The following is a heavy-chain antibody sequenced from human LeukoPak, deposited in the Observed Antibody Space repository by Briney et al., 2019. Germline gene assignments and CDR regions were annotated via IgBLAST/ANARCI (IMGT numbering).Heavy chain of an antibody. CDR3: ARVRTYSSDY. J-gene: IGHJ4*02. Sequence: WMGWISAYNGNTNYAQKLQGRVTMTTDTSTSTAYMELRSLRSDDTAVYYCARVRTYSSDYWGQGTLVTVSS. V-gene: IGHV1-18*01. D-gene: IGHD6-13*01. CDR2: ISAYNGNT.